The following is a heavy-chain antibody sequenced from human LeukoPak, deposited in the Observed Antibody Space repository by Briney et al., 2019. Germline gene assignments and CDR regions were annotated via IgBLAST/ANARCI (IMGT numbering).Heavy chain of an antibody. CDR2: ISSSST. D-gene: IGHD5-24*01. Sequence: TPGGSLRLSCAASGFTFSSYSMNWVRQAPGKGLEWVSSISSSSTYADSVKGRFTISRDSAKNPLYLQMNSLRAEDTAVYYCARDYGYEIDYWGQGTLVTVSS. J-gene: IGHJ4*02. V-gene: IGHV3-21*01. CDR1: GFTFSSYS. CDR3: ARDYGYEIDY.